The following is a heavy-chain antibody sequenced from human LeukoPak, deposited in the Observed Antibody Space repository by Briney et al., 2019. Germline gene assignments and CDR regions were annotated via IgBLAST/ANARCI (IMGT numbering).Heavy chain of an antibody. D-gene: IGHD5-12*01. V-gene: IGHV3-15*01. CDR2: IKSKTDGGTT. CDR3: TTDFGYSGYDRMRYYFDY. Sequence: GGSLRLSCAASGFTFSNARMSWVRQAPGKGLEWVGRIKSKTDGGTTDYAAPVKGRFTISRDDSKNTLYLQMNSLKTEDTAVYYCTTDFGYSGYDRMRYYFDYWGQGTLVTVSS. J-gene: IGHJ4*02. CDR1: GFTFSNAR.